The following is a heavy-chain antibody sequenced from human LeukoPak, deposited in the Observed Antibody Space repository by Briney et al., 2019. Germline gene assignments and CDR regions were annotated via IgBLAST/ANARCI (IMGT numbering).Heavy chain of an antibody. CDR3: ARVIAAAEDYYYYGMDV. V-gene: IGHV3-21*01. Sequence: GGPLRLSCAASGFTFSSYSMNWVRQAPGKGLEWVSSISSSSSYIYYADSVKGRFTISRDNAKNSLYLQMNSLRAEDTAVYYCARVIAAAEDYYYYGMDVWGQGTTVTVSS. CDR1: GFTFSSYS. D-gene: IGHD6-13*01. CDR2: ISSSSSYI. J-gene: IGHJ6*02.